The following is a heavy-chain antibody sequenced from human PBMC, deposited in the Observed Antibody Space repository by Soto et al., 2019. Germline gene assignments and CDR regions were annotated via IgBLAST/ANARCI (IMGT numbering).Heavy chain of an antibody. Sequence: LETLSLTCTVSGGSVSSGSYYWSWIRQPPGKGLEWIGYIYYSGSTNYNPSLKSRVTISVDTSKNQFSLELSSVTAADTAVYYCARDPRWLHYGMDVWGQGTTVTVSS. CDR3: ARDPRWLHYGMDV. J-gene: IGHJ6*02. CDR2: IYYSGST. D-gene: IGHD5-12*01. CDR1: GGSVSSGSYY. V-gene: IGHV4-61*01.